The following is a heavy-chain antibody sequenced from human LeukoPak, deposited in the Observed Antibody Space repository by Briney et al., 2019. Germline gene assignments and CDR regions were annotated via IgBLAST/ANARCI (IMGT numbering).Heavy chain of an antibody. D-gene: IGHD3-10*01. CDR2: ISAYNGNT. CDR3: ARDHFYGSGTYNYFGY. J-gene: IGHJ4*02. CDR1: GYTFTSYG. Sequence: ASVKVSCKASGYTFTSYGISWVRQAPGQGLEWMGWISAYNGNTNYAQKLQGRVTMTTDTSTSTAYMELSSLRSADTAVYYCARDHFYGSGTYNYFGYWGQGTLVTVSS. V-gene: IGHV1-18*04.